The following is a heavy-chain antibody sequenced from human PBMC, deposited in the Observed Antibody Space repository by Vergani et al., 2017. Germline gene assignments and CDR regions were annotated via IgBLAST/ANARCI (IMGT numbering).Heavy chain of an antibody. Sequence: QVQLQESGPGLVKPSETLSLTCTVSGGSISSYYWSWIRQPPGKGLEWIGYIYYSGSTNYNPSLKSRVTISVDTSKNQFSLKLSSVTAADTAVYYCVSPPYGDYRYFQHWGQGTLVTVSS. D-gene: IGHD4-17*01. CDR3: VSPPYGDYRYFQH. CDR1: GGSISSYY. J-gene: IGHJ1*01. CDR2: IYYSGST. V-gene: IGHV4-59*01.